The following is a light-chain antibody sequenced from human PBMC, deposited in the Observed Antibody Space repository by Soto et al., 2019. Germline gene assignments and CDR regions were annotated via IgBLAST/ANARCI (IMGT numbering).Light chain of an antibody. V-gene: IGKV4-1*01. Sequence: DFVMTQSPDSLAVSLGERATINCKSSQSVLSSSNNKNYLAWYQQKPGQPPKLLIYWASTRESGVPDRFSGSGSGTDFTLTISSLQAEDVAVYYCQQNYNTPRTFGQGTKVEIK. CDR1: QSVLSSSNNKNY. CDR2: WAS. CDR3: QQNYNTPRT. J-gene: IGKJ1*01.